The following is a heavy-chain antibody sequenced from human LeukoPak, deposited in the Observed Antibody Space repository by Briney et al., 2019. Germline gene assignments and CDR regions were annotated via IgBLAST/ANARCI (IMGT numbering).Heavy chain of an antibody. CDR1: GGSISSYY. D-gene: IGHD6-13*01. CDR3: AMATGYSSSWYPDY. CDR2: IYYSGST. J-gene: IGHJ4*02. Sequence: PSETLSLTCTVSGGSISSYYWSWIRQPPGKGLEWIGYIYYSGSTNYNPSLKSRVTISVDTSKNQFSLKLSSVTAADTAVYYCAMATGYSSSWYPDYWGQGTLVTVSS. V-gene: IGHV4-59*08.